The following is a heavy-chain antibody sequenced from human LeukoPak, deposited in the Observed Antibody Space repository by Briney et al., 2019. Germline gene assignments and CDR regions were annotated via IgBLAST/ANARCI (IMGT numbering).Heavy chain of an antibody. Sequence: PSETLSLTCTVSGGSISSSSYYWGWIRQPPGKGLEWIGSIFYSGSTYYNPSFKSRVTISVDASKNQFSLKLSSVTAADTAVYYCAREDSSGFDAFDLWGQGTMVTVSS. CDR1: GGSISSSSYY. V-gene: IGHV4-39*02. J-gene: IGHJ3*01. D-gene: IGHD3-22*01. CDR3: AREDSSGFDAFDL. CDR2: IFYSGST.